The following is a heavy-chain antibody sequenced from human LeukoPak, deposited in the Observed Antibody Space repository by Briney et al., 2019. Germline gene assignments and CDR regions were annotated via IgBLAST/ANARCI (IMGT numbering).Heavy chain of an antibody. CDR1: GFTFYDYA. V-gene: IGHV3-9*01. CDR2: ISWNSGSI. CDR3: AKDIEKGARFLYFDY. J-gene: IGHJ4*02. D-gene: IGHD5-24*01. Sequence: GGSLRLSCAASGFTFYDYAMHWVRQAPGKGLGWVSGISWNSGSIGYADSVKGRFTISRDNAKNSLYLQMNSLRAEDTALYYCAKDIEKGARFLYFDYWGQGTLVTVSS.